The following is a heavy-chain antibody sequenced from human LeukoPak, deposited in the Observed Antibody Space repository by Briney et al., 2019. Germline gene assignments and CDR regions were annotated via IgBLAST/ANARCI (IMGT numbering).Heavy chain of an antibody. D-gene: IGHD6-13*01. CDR1: GGSISSYY. J-gene: IGHJ4*02. CDR2: IYYSGST. V-gene: IGHV4-59*01. Sequence: SETLSLTCTVSGGSISSYYWSWIRQPPGKGLEWIGYIYYSGSTNYNPSLKSRVTISVDTSKNQFSLKLSSVTAADTAVYYCARAPNSSSWSYYFDHWGQGTLVTVSS. CDR3: ARAPNSSSWSYYFDH.